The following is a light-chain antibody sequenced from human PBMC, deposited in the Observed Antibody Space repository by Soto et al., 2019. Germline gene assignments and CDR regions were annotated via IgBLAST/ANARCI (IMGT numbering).Light chain of an antibody. CDR1: QSVRSW. V-gene: IGKV1-5*01. Sequence: DIQMTQSPATLSASVGDRVTITCRASQSVRSWLAWYQQKPGTAPKLLIYHASTLVSGVPSRFSGSGSGTEFTLTISSLQPDDFATYFCHQYDTYSFGQGTKVDIK. CDR2: HAS. CDR3: HQYDTYS. J-gene: IGKJ1*01.